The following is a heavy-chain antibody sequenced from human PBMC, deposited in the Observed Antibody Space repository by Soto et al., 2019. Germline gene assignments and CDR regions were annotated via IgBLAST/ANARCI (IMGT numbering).Heavy chain of an antibody. CDR1: GFTFSSYD. Sequence: PGGSLRLSCAASGFTFSSYDMHWVRQGTGKGLEWVSAIGTAGDTYYPGSVKGRFTISRENAKNSLYLQMNSLRAEGTAVYYCARVYSYGWNYYYGMDVWGQGTTVTVSS. CDR2: IGTAGDT. J-gene: IGHJ6*02. CDR3: ARVYSYGWNYYYGMDV. D-gene: IGHD5-18*01. V-gene: IGHV3-13*01.